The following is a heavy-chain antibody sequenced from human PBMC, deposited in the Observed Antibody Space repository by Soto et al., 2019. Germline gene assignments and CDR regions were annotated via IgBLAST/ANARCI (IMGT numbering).Heavy chain of an antibody. CDR2: ISYDGNTK. D-gene: IGHD3-10*01. CDR1: GLSFSSYG. V-gene: IGHV3-30*18. J-gene: IGHJ6*02. Sequence: PGGSLRLACAASGLSFSSYGLHWVGQAQGNGLEWVGVISYDGNTKFYADAVKGRFTISRDNSKNTLYLQMSSLRPDDTAVYYCGKDYPRNIPMVRGDYPTLGSMGVWGQGATVTVSS. CDR3: GKDYPRNIPMVRGDYPTLGSMGV.